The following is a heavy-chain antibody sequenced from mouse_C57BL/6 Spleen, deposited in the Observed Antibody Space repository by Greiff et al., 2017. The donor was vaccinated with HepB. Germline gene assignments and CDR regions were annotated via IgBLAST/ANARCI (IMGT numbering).Heavy chain of an antibody. CDR1: EYEFPSHD. D-gene: IGHD2-3*01. V-gene: IGHV5-2*01. CDR2: INSDGGST. CDR3: ARMGTGTKAWFAY. J-gene: IGHJ3*01. Sequence: DVQLQESGGGLVQPGESLKLSCESNEYEFPSHDMSWVRKTPEKRLELVAAINSDGGSTYYPDTMERRFIISRDNTKKTLYLQMSSLRSEDTALYYGARMGTGTKAWFAYWGKGTRVTVSA.